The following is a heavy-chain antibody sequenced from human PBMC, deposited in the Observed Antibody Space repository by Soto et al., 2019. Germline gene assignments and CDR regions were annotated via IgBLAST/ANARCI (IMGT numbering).Heavy chain of an antibody. J-gene: IGHJ4*02. CDR2: INAGNGNT. CDR1: GYTFTSYA. D-gene: IGHD3-10*01. Sequence: QVQLVQSGAEVKKPGASVKVSCKASGYTFTSYAMHWVRQAPGQRLEWMGWINAGNGNTKYSQKFQGRVTITRDTSASTAYMELSSLRSEDTAVYYCARENMVRGVISHFDYWGQGTLVTVSS. CDR3: ARENMVRGVISHFDY. V-gene: IGHV1-3*01.